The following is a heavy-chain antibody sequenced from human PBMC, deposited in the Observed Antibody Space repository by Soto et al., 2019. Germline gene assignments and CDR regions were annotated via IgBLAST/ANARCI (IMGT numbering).Heavy chain of an antibody. CDR3: AKDGYGKGDY. V-gene: IGHV3-23*01. D-gene: IGHD5-18*01. CDR2: ISGSGGDT. Sequence: GWSLRLSCRASVFIFSDYIMNWCRQAPGKGLEWVSGISGSGGDTFYADSVRGRFTISRDNSKSTVYLQMSSLRADDTAIYYCAKDGYGKGDYWGQGTQVTVSS. J-gene: IGHJ4*02. CDR1: VFIFSDYI.